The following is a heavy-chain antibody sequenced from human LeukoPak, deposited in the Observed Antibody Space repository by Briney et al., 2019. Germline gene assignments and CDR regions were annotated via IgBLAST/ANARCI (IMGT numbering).Heavy chain of an antibody. CDR3: ARGTGIAVAGTLNFDY. CDR2: INPNSGGT. Sequence: ASVKVSFKASGYTFTGYYMHWVRQAPGQGLEWMGWINPNSGGTNYAQKFQGRVTMTRDTPISTAYMELSRLRSDDTAVYYCARGTGIAVAGTLNFDYWGQGTLVTVSS. J-gene: IGHJ4*02. V-gene: IGHV1-2*02. D-gene: IGHD6-19*01. CDR1: GYTFTGYY.